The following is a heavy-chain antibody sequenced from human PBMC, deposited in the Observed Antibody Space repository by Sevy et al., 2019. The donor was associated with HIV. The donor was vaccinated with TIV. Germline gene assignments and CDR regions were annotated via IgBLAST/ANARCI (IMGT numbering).Heavy chain of an antibody. CDR2: IYYSGST. D-gene: IGHD6-19*01. CDR1: GGSISSSSYY. J-gene: IGHJ4*02. Sequence: SETLSLTCTVSGGSISSSSYYWGWIRQPPGKGLEWIGSIYYSGSTYYNPSLKSRVTISVDTSKNQFSLKLSSVTAADTAVHYCARHSSVAGTYWGQGTLVTVSS. CDR3: ARHSSVAGTY. V-gene: IGHV4-39*01.